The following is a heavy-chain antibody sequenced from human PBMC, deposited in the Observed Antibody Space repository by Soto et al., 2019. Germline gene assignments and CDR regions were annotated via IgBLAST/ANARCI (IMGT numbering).Heavy chain of an antibody. CDR1: GYTFTSYY. Sequence: ASVKVSCKASGYTFTSYYIHWVRQAPGIGLEWVALIKPGGSYTTYAQKFPGRVTLTSETSTSAVYXEISSRRSEDTSVYYWAKDLSDYKGYFDYGGQGTVVTVSS. J-gene: IGHJ4*02. CDR3: AKDLSDYKGYFDY. CDR2: IKPGGSYT. D-gene: IGHD3-16*01. V-gene: IGHV1-46*01.